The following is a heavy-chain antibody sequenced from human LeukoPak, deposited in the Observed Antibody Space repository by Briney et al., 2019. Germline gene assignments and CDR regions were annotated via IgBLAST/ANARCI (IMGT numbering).Heavy chain of an antibody. CDR1: GGSISSGSYY. CDR3: ARGGESYKTVWFGELPTGWFDP. V-gene: IGHV4-61*02. J-gene: IGHJ5*02. D-gene: IGHD3-10*01. CDR2: IYTSGST. Sequence: SETPSLTCTVSGGSISSGSYYWSWIRQPAGKGLEWIGRIYTSGSTNYTPSLKSRVTISVDTSKNQFSLKLSSVTAADTAVYYCARGGESYKTVWFGELPTGWFDPWGQGTLVTVSS.